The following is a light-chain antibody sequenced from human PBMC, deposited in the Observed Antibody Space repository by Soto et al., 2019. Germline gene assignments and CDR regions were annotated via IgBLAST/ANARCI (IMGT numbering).Light chain of an antibody. J-gene: IGKJ4*01. V-gene: IGKV3-20*01. Sequence: EIVLTQSPGTLSLSPGERATLSCRACQSVSRNYLAWYQQKPGQAPRLLIYDASSRATGIPDRFSGSGSGTDFTLTISGLEPEDFAVYYCQQCVTSPITFGRGPKVEI. CDR2: DAS. CDR1: QSVSRNY. CDR3: QQCVTSPIT.